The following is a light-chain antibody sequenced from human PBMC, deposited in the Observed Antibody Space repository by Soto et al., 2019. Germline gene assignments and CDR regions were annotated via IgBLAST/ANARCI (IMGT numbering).Light chain of an antibody. Sequence: EIVMTQSPATLSVSPGETATLSCRASQSVDSTLAWYQQKPGQAPRLLIYDASTRATGIPARFSGCGSGTEFPLAIGRLQYEDFAVYFCQQYHKWPPYTFGQGTKLQIK. CDR2: DAS. CDR3: QQYHKWPPYT. CDR1: QSVDST. J-gene: IGKJ2*01. V-gene: IGKV3-15*01.